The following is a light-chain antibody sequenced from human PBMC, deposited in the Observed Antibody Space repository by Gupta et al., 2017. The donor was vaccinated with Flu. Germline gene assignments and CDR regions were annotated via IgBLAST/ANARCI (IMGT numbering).Light chain of an antibody. V-gene: IGKV1-39*01. CDR1: IDKF. Sequence: IDKFLDWYQQKPGKAPRLLIVAASRVKGGVPSRFIGSGAGTEFTLTITRRQAEDFANYYCQQQDSPPNTFGGGTKVEIK. J-gene: IGKJ4*01. CDR3: QQQDSPPNT. CDR2: AAS.